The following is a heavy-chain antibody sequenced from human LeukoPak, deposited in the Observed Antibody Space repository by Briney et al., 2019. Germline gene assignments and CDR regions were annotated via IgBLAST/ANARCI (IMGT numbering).Heavy chain of an antibody. V-gene: IGHV1-18*04. CDR2: ISAYNGNT. CDR1: GYTFTSYG. D-gene: IGHD2-2*01. CDR3: ARGPRRAYCSSTSCPLQTDY. Sequence: ASVKVSCKASGYTFTSYGISWVRQAPGQGLEWMGWISAYNGNTNYAQKLQGRVTMTTDTSTSTAYMELRSLRSDDTAVYYCARGPRRAYCSSTSCPLQTDYWGQGTLVTASS. J-gene: IGHJ4*02.